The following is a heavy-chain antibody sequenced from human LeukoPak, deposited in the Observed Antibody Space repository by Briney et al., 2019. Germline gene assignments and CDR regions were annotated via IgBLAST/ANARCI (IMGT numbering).Heavy chain of an antibody. D-gene: IGHD3-10*01. CDR3: ARPGELFNY. V-gene: IGHV3-74*01. CDR1: GFTFSSYW. CDR2: INSDGSST. Sequence: GGSLRLSCAASGFTFSSYWMQWVRQAPGKGLVWVSRINSDGSSTNYADSVKGRFTISRDNAKNTLYLQMNSLRAEDTAMYYCARPGELFNYWGQGTLVTVSS. J-gene: IGHJ4*02.